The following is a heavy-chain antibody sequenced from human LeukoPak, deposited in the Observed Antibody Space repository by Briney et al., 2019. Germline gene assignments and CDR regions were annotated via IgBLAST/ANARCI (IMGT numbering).Heavy chain of an antibody. D-gene: IGHD5-12*01. CDR1: GFTFSNYW. Sequence: PGGSLRLSCAASGFTFSNYWMHWVRQAPGKGLVWVSRINSDGSSTTSADSVKGRFTISRDNAKNTLYLQMNSLRAEDTAVYYCAKGGATLIDYWGQGTLVTVSS. V-gene: IGHV3-74*01. J-gene: IGHJ4*02. CDR2: INSDGSST. CDR3: AKGGATLIDY.